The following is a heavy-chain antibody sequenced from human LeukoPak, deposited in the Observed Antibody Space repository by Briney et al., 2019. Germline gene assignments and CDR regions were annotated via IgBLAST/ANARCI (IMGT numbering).Heavy chain of an antibody. D-gene: IGHD3-16*02. CDR1: GFTFSSYW. V-gene: IGHV3-7*01. CDR2: IKQDGSEK. Sequence: GGSLRLSCAASGFTFSSYWMSWVRQAPGKGLEWVANIKQDGSEKYYVDSVKGRFTISRDNAKNSLYLQMNSLRAEDTAVYYCARLPTYYDYVWGSYRYGRFDYWGQGTLVTVSS. CDR3: ARLPTYYDYVWGSYRYGRFDY. J-gene: IGHJ4*02.